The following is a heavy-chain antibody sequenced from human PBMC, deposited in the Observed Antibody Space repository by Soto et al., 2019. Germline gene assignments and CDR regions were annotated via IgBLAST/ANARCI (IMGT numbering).Heavy chain of an antibody. CDR1: GFTFSSYA. V-gene: IGHV3-23*01. CDR3: AKDAVFSSGWYFYNWFDP. D-gene: IGHD6-19*01. J-gene: IGHJ5*02. Sequence: GGSLRLSCAASGFTFSSYAMSWVRQAPGKGLEWVSAISGSGGSTYYADSVKGRFTISRDNSKNTLYLQMNSLRAEDTAVYYCAKDAVFSSGWYFYNWFDPWGQGTLVTVSS. CDR2: ISGSGGST.